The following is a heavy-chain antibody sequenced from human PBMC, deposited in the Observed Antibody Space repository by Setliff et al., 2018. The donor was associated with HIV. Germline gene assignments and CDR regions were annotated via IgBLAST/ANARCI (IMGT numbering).Heavy chain of an antibody. CDR2: ISGSGGST. CDR3: AKMGSPVGPDAFDI. CDR1: GFTFSNYA. J-gene: IGHJ3*02. Sequence: PGGSLRLSCAASGFTFSNYAMNWVRQAPGKGLEWVTTISGSGGSTYYADSVKGRFTISRDNSKNTLYLQMNSLRAEDTAVYYCAKMGSPVGPDAFDIWGQGTMVTVSS. D-gene: IGHD3-16*01. V-gene: IGHV3-23*01.